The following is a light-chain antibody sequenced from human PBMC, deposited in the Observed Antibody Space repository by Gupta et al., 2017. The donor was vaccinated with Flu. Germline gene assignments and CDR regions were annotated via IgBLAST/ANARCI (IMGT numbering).Light chain of an antibody. Sequence: TATHTGTRNSNDVDNQGAAWLRQHQGHPPKVLSDRNNNRPPGISERFSASRSGNTDSLTITGRQPEDKDDYDCSAWDSGLNEAVFGGGTKVTVL. CDR2: RNN. CDR1: SNDVDNQG. J-gene: IGLJ3*02. CDR3: SAWDSGLNEAV. V-gene: IGLV10-54*04.